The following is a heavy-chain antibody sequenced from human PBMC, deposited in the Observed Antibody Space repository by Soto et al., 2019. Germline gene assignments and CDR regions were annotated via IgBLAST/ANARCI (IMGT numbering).Heavy chain of an antibody. CDR2: ISGGGGTT. CDR3: AKGKVAYDNSGLQYFYYFPMNV. CDR1: EFTFSSYA. V-gene: IGHV3-23*01. Sequence: QRLSCAASEFTFSSYAMNWVRQAPGKGLEWVSGISGGGGTTYYADSVKGRFRISRDNSKNTLYLQMNSLRVEDTAVYYCAKGKVAYDNSGLQYFYYFPMNVWGQGTTVTVSS. J-gene: IGHJ6*02. D-gene: IGHD3-22*01.